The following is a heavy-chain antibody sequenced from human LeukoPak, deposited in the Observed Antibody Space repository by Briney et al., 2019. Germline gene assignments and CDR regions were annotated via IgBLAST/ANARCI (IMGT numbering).Heavy chain of an antibody. Sequence: LXISXXXXXXSXNNYWIGWVRQMXGKXLEWMGIIYPADSDIRYSPSFQGQVTISADKSISTAYLQWSSLKASDTAMYYCARQEYCSGGSCYTWFDPWGQGTLVTVSS. CDR3: ARQEYCSGGSCYTWFDP. D-gene: IGHD2-15*01. J-gene: IGHJ5*02. CDR2: IYPADSDI. V-gene: IGHV5-51*01. CDR1: XXSXNNYW.